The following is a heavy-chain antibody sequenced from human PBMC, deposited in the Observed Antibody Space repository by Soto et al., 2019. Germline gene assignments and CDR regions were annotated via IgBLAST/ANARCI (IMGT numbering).Heavy chain of an antibody. CDR3: ARSLYSGSYSHFDY. D-gene: IGHD1-26*01. V-gene: IGHV4-59*01. J-gene: IGHJ4*02. CDR2: IYYSGST. CDR1: GGSISSYY. Sequence: SETLSLTCTVSGGSISSYYWSWIRQPPGKGLEWIGYIYYSGSTNYNPSLKSRLTISVDTSKNQFSLKLSSVTAADTAVYYCARSLYSGSYSHFDYWGQGTLVTVSS.